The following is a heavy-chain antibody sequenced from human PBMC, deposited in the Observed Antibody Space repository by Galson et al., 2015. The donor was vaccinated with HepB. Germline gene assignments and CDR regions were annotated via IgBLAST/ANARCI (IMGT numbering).Heavy chain of an antibody. CDR2: ISGSGGST. CDR3: AKDLTRDGTVYDYGDQFDY. J-gene: IGHJ4*02. CDR1: GFTFSSYA. V-gene: IGHV3-23*01. Sequence: SLRLSCAASGFTFSSYAMSWVRQAPGKGLEWVSAISGSGGSTYYADSVKGRFAISRDNSKNTLYLQMNSLRAEDTAVYYCAKDLTRDGTVYDYGDQFDYWGQGTLVTVSS. D-gene: IGHD4-17*01.